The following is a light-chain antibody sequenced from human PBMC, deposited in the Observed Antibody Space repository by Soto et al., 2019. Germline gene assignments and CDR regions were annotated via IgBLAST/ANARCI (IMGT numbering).Light chain of an antibody. CDR1: QSISND. CDR3: QQSYSTPPYT. V-gene: IGKV1-39*01. J-gene: IGKJ2*01. CDR2: AAS. Sequence: DIQMTQSPSSLSASVGDRVTITCRASQSISNDLYWYQQKPGKAPKLLIYAASSLQGGVPSRFSGSGSGTDFTLTISSLQPEDFATYYCQQSYSTPPYTFGQGTWLEIK.